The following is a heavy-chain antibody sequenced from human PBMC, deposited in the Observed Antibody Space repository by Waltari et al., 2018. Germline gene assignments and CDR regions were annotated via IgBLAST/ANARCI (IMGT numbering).Heavy chain of an antibody. CDR1: GYTFTDYY. V-gene: IGHV1-69-2*01. CDR2: VDPADSKT. J-gene: IGHJ5*02. CDR3: ATVLTTVPTYWFDP. Sequence: EVQLVQSGAEVKKPGATVKISCKASGYTFTDYYIHWVQQAPGKGLEWMGRVDPADSKTRYEEKFQGRVTITADTSTDTAYMELSSLRSEDTAVYYCATVLTTVPTYWFDPWGQGTLVTVSS. D-gene: IGHD4-4*01.